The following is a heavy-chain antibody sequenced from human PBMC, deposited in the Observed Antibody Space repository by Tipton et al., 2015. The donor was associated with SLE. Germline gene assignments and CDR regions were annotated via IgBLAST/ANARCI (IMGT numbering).Heavy chain of an antibody. D-gene: IGHD7-27*01. CDR2: IYYSGST. CDR1: GDSIHSYY. V-gene: IGHV4-59*01. CDR3: ATGENWGSSKRGYFDY. Sequence: TLSLTCTVSGDSIHSYYWSWIRQPPGKGLEWIGYIYYSGSTNYNPSLKSRVTISVDTSKNQFSLKVNSVTAADTAVYYCATGENWGSSKRGYFDYWGQGNLATVSS. J-gene: IGHJ4*02.